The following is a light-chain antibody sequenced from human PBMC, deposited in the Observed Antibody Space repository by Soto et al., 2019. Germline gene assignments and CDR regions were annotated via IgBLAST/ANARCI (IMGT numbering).Light chain of an antibody. CDR1: QSVTDRF. Sequence: EIVLTQSPGTLSLSPGERATLSCRASQSVTDRFLAWYQQKPGQAPRLLISGTSSMAAGIPDRFTGSGSGTDFSLTISRVEPEDFAVYYCQQFGSSPPYTFGQGTKLDIK. V-gene: IGKV3-20*01. CDR2: GTS. J-gene: IGKJ2*01. CDR3: QQFGSSPPYT.